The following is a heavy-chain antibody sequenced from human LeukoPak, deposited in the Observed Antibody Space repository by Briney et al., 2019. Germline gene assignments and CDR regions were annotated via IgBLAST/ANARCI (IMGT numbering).Heavy chain of an antibody. D-gene: IGHD2-2*02. V-gene: IGHV4-4*09. Sequence: KTSETLSLTCTVSGGSISSYYWSWIRQPPGKGLEWIGYIYTSGSTNYNPSHKSRVTISVDTSKNQFSLKLSSVTAADTAVYYCARLGVYCSSTSCYKTFDYWGQGTLVTVSS. CDR1: GGSISSYY. CDR3: ARLGVYCSSTSCYKTFDY. J-gene: IGHJ4*02. CDR2: IYTSGST.